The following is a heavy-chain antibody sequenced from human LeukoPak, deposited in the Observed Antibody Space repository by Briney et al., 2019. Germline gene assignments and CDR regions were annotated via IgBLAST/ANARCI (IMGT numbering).Heavy chain of an antibody. CDR2: MYYSGST. Sequence: SETLSLTCTVSGGSISTYYWNWIRQSPGKGLEWIGYMYYSGSTNYNPSLKSRVTISVDTSKNESSLKLSSVTAADTAVYYCARTPATTWTNHFDYWGQGNLVTVSS. D-gene: IGHD4-17*01. CDR3: ARTPATTWTNHFDY. J-gene: IGHJ4*02. V-gene: IGHV4-59*01. CDR1: GGSISTYY.